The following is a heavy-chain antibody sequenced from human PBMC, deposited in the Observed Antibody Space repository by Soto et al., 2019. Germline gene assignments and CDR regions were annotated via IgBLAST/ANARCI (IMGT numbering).Heavy chain of an antibody. J-gene: IGHJ4*02. Sequence: EVQLVESGGGLVQPGGSLRLSCAASGFTFSGYWMSWVRQAPGKGLEWVANIKEDGSEKNYVASVRGRFTISRDNAMNSLYLEMNSLRAEDTAVYYCARSGSENDFWGQGTLVTVSS. CDR3: ARSGSENDF. CDR1: GFTFSGYW. V-gene: IGHV3-7*03. CDR2: IKEDGSEK. D-gene: IGHD5-12*01.